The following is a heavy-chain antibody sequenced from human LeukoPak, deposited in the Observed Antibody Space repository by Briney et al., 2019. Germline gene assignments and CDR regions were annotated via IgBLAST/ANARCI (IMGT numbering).Heavy chain of an antibody. Sequence: GESLKISCKGSGYSFTSYWIGWVRQMPGKGLEWMGIIYPGDSDTRYSPSFQGQVTISADKSISTAYLQWSSLKASDTAMYYCARMGEGIAAVGTIDYWGQGTLVTVSS. D-gene: IGHD6-13*01. CDR1: GYSFTSYW. V-gene: IGHV5-51*01. J-gene: IGHJ4*02. CDR3: ARMGEGIAAVGTIDY. CDR2: IYPGDSDT.